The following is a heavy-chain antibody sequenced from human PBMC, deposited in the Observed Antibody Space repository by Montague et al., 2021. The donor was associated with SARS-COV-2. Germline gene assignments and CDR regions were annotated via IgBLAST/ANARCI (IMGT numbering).Heavy chain of an antibody. Sequence: TLSLTCTVSGGSISSSSYYWSWIRQPAGKGLEWIGRIYTSGSTNYNPSLKSRVTISVDTSKNQFSLKLSSVTAADTAVYYCARVGVGTMVRGVIPAFDYYGMDVWGQGTTVTVSS. J-gene: IGHJ6*02. CDR1: GGSISSSSYY. D-gene: IGHD3-10*01. V-gene: IGHV4-61*02. CDR3: ARVGVGTMVRGVIPAFDYYGMDV. CDR2: IYTSGST.